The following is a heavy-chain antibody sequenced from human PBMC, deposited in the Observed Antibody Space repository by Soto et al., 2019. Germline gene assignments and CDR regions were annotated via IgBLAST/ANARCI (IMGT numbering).Heavy chain of an antibody. V-gene: IGHV4-4*07. J-gene: IGHJ6*02. CDR3: ARDDYGSAGMDV. CDR1: GGSISSSY. D-gene: IGHD3-10*01. CDR2: IYPSGTT. Sequence: KTSETLSLTCIVSGGSISSSYWSWIRQPAGKGLEWIGRIYPSGTTNYNPSLKSRLTMSVDTSKNQFSLRLRSVTAADTAVYFCARDDYGSAGMDVWGQGTTVTVSS.